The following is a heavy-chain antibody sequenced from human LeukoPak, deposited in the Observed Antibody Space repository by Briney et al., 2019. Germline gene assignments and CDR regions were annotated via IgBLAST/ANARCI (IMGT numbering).Heavy chain of an antibody. CDR1: GGSFSGYY. Sequence: SETLSLTCAVYGGSFSGYYWSWIRQPPGKGLEWIGEINHSGSTNYNPSLKSRVTISVDTSKNQFSLKLSSVTAADTAVYYCARSYSSSSVSLYWFDPWGQGTLVTVSS. V-gene: IGHV4-34*01. CDR2: INHSGST. CDR3: ARSYSSSSVSLYWFDP. D-gene: IGHD6-6*01. J-gene: IGHJ5*02.